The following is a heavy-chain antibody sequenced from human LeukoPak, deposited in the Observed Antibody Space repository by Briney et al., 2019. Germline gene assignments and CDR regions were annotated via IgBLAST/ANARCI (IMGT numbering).Heavy chain of an antibody. CDR1: GFTFSSYA. J-gene: IGHJ4*02. CDR2: ISGSGGST. V-gene: IGHV3-23*01. Sequence: GGSLRLSCAASGFTFSSYAMSWVRQAPGKGLEWVSAISGSGGSTYYADSVKGRFTISRDNSKNTLYLQMNSLRAEDTAVYYCAKALWFGELRPNYFDYWGQGTLVTVSS. CDR3: AKALWFGELRPNYFDY. D-gene: IGHD3-10*01.